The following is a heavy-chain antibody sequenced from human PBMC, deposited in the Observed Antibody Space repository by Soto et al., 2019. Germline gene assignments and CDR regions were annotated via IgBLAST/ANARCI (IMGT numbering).Heavy chain of an antibody. CDR1: SGTISIRSHD. CDR3: ARQGRNTRIVLIKNYATDF. D-gene: IGHD1-1*01. Sequence: PSETLCLTCTFSSGTISIRSHDWAGIRQPPGKGLEWIGVIDDSGSTHYSESLKSRVTISVDTSKNQFSLKVSSVTATDTAVYYCARQGRNTRIVLIKNYATDFWGQGTAVTVSS. J-gene: IGHJ6*02. V-gene: IGHV4-39*01. CDR2: IDDSGST.